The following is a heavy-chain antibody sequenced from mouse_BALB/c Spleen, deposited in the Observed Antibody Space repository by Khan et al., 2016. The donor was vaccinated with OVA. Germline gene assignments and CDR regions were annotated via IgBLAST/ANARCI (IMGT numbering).Heavy chain of an antibody. Sequence: VQLQESGPELVKPGASVKISCKASGYSFTGYFMNWVLQSPGKSLEWIGRINPHIGETLYTQKFRDKATLSLDESSSTAHMELRSLASEDSAVYCCARTYGSDFDYWGQGTTLTVSS. V-gene: IGHV1-20*02. D-gene: IGHD1-1*01. CDR1: GYSFTGYF. CDR2: INPHIGET. CDR3: ARTYGSDFDY. J-gene: IGHJ2*01.